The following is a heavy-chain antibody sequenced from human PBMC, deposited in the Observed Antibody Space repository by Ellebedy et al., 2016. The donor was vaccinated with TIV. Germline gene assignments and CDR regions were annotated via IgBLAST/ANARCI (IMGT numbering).Heavy chain of an antibody. CDR1: GFPVSSKY. CDR3: ASGVVVTATDAFDV. D-gene: IGHD2-21*02. Sequence: GESLKISCASSGFPVSSKYMSWVRPAPGKGLEWVSIIYRAGSTYYGESVKGRFTISRDNSKSTLYLQMNSLRAEDTAVYYCASGVVVTATDAFDVWGQGKMVTVSS. J-gene: IGHJ3*01. CDR2: IYRAGST. V-gene: IGHV3-53*01.